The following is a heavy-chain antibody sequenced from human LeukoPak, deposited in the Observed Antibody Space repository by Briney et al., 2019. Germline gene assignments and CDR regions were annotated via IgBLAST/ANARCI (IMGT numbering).Heavy chain of an antibody. J-gene: IGHJ4*02. D-gene: IGHD3-9*01. V-gene: IGHV1-69*05. CDR2: IIRIFGTA. Sequence: AAVKVSCEASRGTLSSYAISCVRQAPGERLEWMGGIIRIFGTANYAQKFQGRVTIPTDASTTTAYMELSCLRSEDTAVYYCASSPARGNDILTGYYVYWGQGTLVTVSS. CDR1: RGTLSSYA. CDR3: ASSPARGNDILTGYYVY.